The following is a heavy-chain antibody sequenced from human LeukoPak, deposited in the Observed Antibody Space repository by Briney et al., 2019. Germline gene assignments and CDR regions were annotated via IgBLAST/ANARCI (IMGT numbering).Heavy chain of an antibody. J-gene: IGHJ4*02. CDR2: ISATTGIT. D-gene: IGHD5-18*01. CDR3: VRAFNGNSYGYGF. V-gene: IGHV3-48*01. Sequence: PGGSLRLSCAASGFSFSTYNMNWVRQAPGKGLEWVSYISATTGITYYADSVKGRFTISRDNAKNSLYLQLNSLRAEDTAVYYCVRAFNGNSYGYGFWGKGTLVTVSS. CDR1: GFSFSTYN.